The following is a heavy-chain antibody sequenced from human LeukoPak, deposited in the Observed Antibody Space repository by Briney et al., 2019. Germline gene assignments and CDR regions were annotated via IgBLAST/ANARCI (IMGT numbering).Heavy chain of an antibody. V-gene: IGHV3-30*03. CDR2: ISCDGSNK. J-gene: IGHJ4*02. D-gene: IGHD6-13*01. CDR3: AVGSSSSDLDY. Sequence: GRSLRLSCAASGFTFSSYGMHWVRQAPGKGLEWVAVISCDGSNKYYADSVKGRFTISRDNSKNTLYLQMNSLRAEDTAVYYCAVGSSSSDLDYWGQGTLVTVSS. CDR1: GFTFSSYG.